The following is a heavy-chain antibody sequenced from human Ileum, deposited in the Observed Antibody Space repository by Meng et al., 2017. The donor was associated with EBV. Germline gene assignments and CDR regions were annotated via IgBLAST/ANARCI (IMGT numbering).Heavy chain of an antibody. CDR1: GGSISSRNW. Sequence: VQMQESGTGLVTPSETLSLPCAVAGGSISSRNWWSWVRQPPGKGLEWIGEIYHSGSTNYNPSLKSRVTMSVDKSKNQFSLNLSSVTAADTAVYYCARVGQWLPIDYWGQGTLVTVSS. D-gene: IGHD6-19*01. CDR3: ARVGQWLPIDY. CDR2: IYHSGST. V-gene: IGHV4-4*02. J-gene: IGHJ4*02.